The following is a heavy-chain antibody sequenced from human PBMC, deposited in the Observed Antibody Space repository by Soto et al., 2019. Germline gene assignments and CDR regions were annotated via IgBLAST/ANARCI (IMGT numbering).Heavy chain of an antibody. V-gene: IGHV1-69*01. Sequence: QVQLVQSGAEVKKPGSSVKVSCKASGGTFSSYAISWVRQAPGQGLEWMGGIIPIFGTTNYAQKFQGRVTITADESTSTAYMELSSLRSEDTAVYYCAREGYCTNGVCYTPYYYYGMDVWGQGTTVTVSS. D-gene: IGHD2-8*01. CDR2: IIPIFGTT. J-gene: IGHJ6*02. CDR3: AREGYCTNGVCYTPYYYYGMDV. CDR1: GGTFSSYA.